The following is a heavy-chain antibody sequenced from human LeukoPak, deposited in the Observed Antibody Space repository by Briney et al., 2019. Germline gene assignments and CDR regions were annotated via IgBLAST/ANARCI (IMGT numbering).Heavy chain of an antibody. Sequence: PGGSLRLSCAASGFTFSSYAMSWVRQAPGKGLEWVSAISGSGGSTYYADSVKGRFTISRDNSKNTLYLQMNSLRAGDTAVYYCAKSPNDYGDYPTLRSFDIWGQGTMVTVSS. CDR3: AKSPNDYGDYPTLRSFDI. CDR2: ISGSGGST. J-gene: IGHJ3*02. V-gene: IGHV3-23*01. D-gene: IGHD4-17*01. CDR1: GFTFSSYA.